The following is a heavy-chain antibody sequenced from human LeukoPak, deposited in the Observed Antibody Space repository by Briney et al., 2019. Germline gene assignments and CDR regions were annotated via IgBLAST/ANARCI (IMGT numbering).Heavy chain of an antibody. V-gene: IGHV1-2*04. CDR1: RYTFTRYY. CDR2: INPNSGGT. D-gene: IGHD2-2*01. Sequence: ASVKVSCKASRYTFTRYYMHGVRQAPGRRLEGMGWINPNSGGTNYAQRFQGWVTMTRGTSISTAYMDVSRLTYDDTAVYYCARVDCSSTRCYDYFDYWGQGTLVTVSS. J-gene: IGHJ4*02. CDR3: ARVDCSSTRCYDYFDY.